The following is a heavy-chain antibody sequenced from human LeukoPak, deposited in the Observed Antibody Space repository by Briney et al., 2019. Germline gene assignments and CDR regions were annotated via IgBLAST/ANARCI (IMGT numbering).Heavy chain of an antibody. CDR3: ARTKDKTSESYYDFWSGYYGYFQH. CDR1: GYIFTGYY. D-gene: IGHD3-3*01. J-gene: IGHJ1*01. V-gene: IGHV1-2*02. Sequence: ASVKVSCKASGYIFTGYYMHWVRQAPGQGLEWMGWINPNSGGTNYAQKFQGRVTMTRDTSISTAYMELSRLRSDDTAVYYCARTKDKTSESYYDFWSGYYGYFQHWGQGTLVTVSS. CDR2: INPNSGGT.